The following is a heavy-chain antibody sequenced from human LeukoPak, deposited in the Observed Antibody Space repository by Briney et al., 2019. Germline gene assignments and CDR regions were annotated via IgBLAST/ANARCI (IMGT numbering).Heavy chain of an antibody. D-gene: IGHD2-2*01. CDR1: GGSIRRFY. V-gene: IGHV4-4*07. CDR3: ARSLGYCSGTSCQRWFDP. J-gene: IGHJ5*02. Sequence: SETLSLTCTVSGGSIRRFYWSWLRQPAGKGLEWIGRIYTSETSSYNPSLKSRVTMSVDTSKNQFSLKLSSVTAADTAVYYCARSLGYCSGTSCQRWFDPWGQRTLVTVSS. CDR2: IYTSETS.